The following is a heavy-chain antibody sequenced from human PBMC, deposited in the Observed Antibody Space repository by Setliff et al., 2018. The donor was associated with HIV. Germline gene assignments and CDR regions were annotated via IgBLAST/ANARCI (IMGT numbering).Heavy chain of an antibody. D-gene: IGHD3-16*01. CDR1: GFTFGDYA. CDR2: ISGSYTT. CDR3: ARVYDYVWGSYDPRNYYFDY. J-gene: IGHJ4*02. Sequence: GSLRLSCTASGFTFGDYAMSWVRQAPGKGLEWVSYISGSYTTYYADSVKGRFTISRDDAHNSLYLQMNSLRDEDTAVYYCARVYDYVWGSYDPRNYYFDYWGQGTLVTVSS. V-gene: IGHV3-48*03.